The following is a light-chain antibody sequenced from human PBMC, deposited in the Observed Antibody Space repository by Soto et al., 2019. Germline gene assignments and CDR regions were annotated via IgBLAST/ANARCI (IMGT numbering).Light chain of an antibody. V-gene: IGKV3-20*01. J-gene: IGKJ1*01. CDR2: GAS. CDR3: HQYDSSPWT. Sequence: EIELTQSPRTLSLSPLGRDTLXCRASQSVSSSYLAWYQQKPGQAPRLLIYGASSRATGIPDRFSGSGSGTDFTLTISRLEPEDFAVYYCHQYDSSPWTFGQGTKVDNK. CDR1: QSVSSSY.